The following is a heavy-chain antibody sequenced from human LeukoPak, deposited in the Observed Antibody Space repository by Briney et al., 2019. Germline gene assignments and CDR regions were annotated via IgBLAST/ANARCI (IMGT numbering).Heavy chain of an antibody. CDR1: GFTFSSCA. CDR3: AKKSGDHFHFDF. D-gene: IGHD2-21*01. J-gene: IGHJ4*02. Sequence: GGSLRLSCAASGFTFSSCAMSWVRQAPGKGLEWVSGIIGSGDRTYYADSVKGRFTISRDNSKSTLYLQMNSLRAEDTAVYHCAKKSGDHFHFDFWGQGTLVTVSS. CDR2: IIGSGDRT. V-gene: IGHV3-23*01.